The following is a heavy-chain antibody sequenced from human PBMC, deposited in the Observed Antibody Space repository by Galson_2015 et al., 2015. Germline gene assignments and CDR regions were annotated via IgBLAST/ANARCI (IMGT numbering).Heavy chain of an antibody. CDR3: ARLRWLLDAFDI. Sequence: SLRLSCAASGFTFSSYAMSWVRQAPGKGLEWVSAISGSGSSTYYADSVKGRFTISRDNSKNTLHLQMNSLKASDTAMYYCARLRWLLDAFDIWGQGTMVTVSS. J-gene: IGHJ3*02. CDR1: GFTFSSYA. D-gene: IGHD3-22*01. V-gene: IGHV3-23*01. CDR2: ISGSGSST.